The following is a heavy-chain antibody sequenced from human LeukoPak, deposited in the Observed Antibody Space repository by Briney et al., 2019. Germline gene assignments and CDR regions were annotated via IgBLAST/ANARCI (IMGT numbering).Heavy chain of an antibody. J-gene: IGHJ4*02. D-gene: IGHD6-19*01. Sequence: GGSLRLSCVASGFTFSSYWMTWVRQAPGKGLEWVANIKQDGSEKYYVDSVKGRFTISRDNAKNSLYLQMNSLRAEDTAVYYCAAVAGRLYYWGQGTLVTVSS. V-gene: IGHV3-7*01. CDR3: AAVAGRLYY. CDR1: GFTFSSYW. CDR2: IKQDGSEK.